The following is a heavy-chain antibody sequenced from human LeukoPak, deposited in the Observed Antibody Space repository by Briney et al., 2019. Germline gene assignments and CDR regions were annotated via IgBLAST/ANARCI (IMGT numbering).Heavy chain of an antibody. Sequence: SETLSLTCAVYGGSFNNYYWSWIRQPPGKGLEWIGEINHSGSTNYNPSLKSRVTISVDTSKNQFSLKLNSVTAADTAVYYCARTRIAAAAPFDYWGQGTLVTVSS. J-gene: IGHJ4*02. V-gene: IGHV4-34*01. D-gene: IGHD6-13*01. CDR1: GGSFNNYY. CDR3: ARTRIAAAAPFDY. CDR2: INHSGST.